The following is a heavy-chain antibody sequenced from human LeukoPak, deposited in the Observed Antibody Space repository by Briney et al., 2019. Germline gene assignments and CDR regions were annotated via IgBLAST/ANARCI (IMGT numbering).Heavy chain of an antibody. D-gene: IGHD2-2*01. Sequence: ASVTVSCKASGYTFTSYYMHWVRQAPGQGLEWMGIINPSGGSTSYAQKFQGRVTMTRDMSTSTVYMELSSLRSEDTAVYYCARGPSHCSSTSCYALGIDYWGQGTLVTVSS. CDR2: INPSGGST. V-gene: IGHV1-46*01. J-gene: IGHJ4*02. CDR3: ARGPSHCSSTSCYALGIDY. CDR1: GYTFTSYY.